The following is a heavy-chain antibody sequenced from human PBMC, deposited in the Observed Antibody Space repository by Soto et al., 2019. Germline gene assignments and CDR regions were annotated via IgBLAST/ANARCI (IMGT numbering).Heavy chain of an antibody. J-gene: IGHJ6*02. D-gene: IGHD6-13*01. Sequence: ASMKVSCKASGYTFTGYYIHWVRQAPGQGLEWMGWSNPNSGGTNYAQKFQGWVTMTRDTSISTAYMELSRLRSDDTAVYYCARDRGIAAAGTHYYYGMDVWGQGTTVTVSS. CDR1: GYTFTGYY. CDR2: SNPNSGGT. CDR3: ARDRGIAAAGTHYYYGMDV. V-gene: IGHV1-2*04.